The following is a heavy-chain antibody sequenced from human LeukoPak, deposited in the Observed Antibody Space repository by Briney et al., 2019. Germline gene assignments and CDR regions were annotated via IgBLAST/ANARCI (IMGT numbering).Heavy chain of an antibody. D-gene: IGHD1-20*01. CDR3: ARDLSRITGTNWFDP. Sequence: ASVKVSCKASGYTFTSYDINWVRQATGQGLEWMGWMNPNSGNTGYAQKFQGRVTMTRSTSISTAYMELSSLRSEDTAVYYCARDLSRITGTNWFDPWGQGTLVTVSS. J-gene: IGHJ5*02. CDR1: GYTFTSYD. CDR2: MNPNSGNT. V-gene: IGHV1-8*01.